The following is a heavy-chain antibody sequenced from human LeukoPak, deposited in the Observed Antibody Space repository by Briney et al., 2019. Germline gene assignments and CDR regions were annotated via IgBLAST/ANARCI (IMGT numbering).Heavy chain of an antibody. V-gene: IGHV1-69*13. CDR1: GGTFSSYA. D-gene: IGHD2-2*01. CDR2: IIPIFGTA. Sequence: ASVKVSCKASGGTFSSYATSWVRQAPGQGLEWMGGIIPIFGTANYAQKFQGRVTITADESTSTAYMELSSLRSEDTAVYYCARGVSGLYCSSTSCHQPDAFDIWGQGTMVTVSS. CDR3: ARGVSGLYCSSTSCHQPDAFDI. J-gene: IGHJ3*02.